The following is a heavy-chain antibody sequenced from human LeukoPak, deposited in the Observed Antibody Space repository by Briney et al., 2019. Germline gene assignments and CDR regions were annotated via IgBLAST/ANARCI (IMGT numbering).Heavy chain of an antibody. V-gene: IGHV3-33*01. CDR2: IWYDGSNK. CDR1: GFTFSSYG. D-gene: IGHD3-10*01. J-gene: IGHJ4*02. CDR3: ARDLDYYGSGSSPPLCY. Sequence: GRSLRLSCAASGFTFSSYGMHWVRQAPVKGLEWVAVIWYDGSNKYYADSVKGRFTISRDNSKNTLYLQMNSLRAEDTAVYYCARDLDYYGSGSSPPLCYWGQGTLVTVSS.